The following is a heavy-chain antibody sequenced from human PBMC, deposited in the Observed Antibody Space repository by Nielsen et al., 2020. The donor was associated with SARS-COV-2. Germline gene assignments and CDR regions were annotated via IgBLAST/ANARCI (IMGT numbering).Heavy chain of an antibody. CDR1: GYTFTSYA. J-gene: IGHJ5*02. Sequence: ASVKVSCKASGYTFTSYAMNWVRQAPGQGLEWMGWINTNTGNPTYAQGFTGRFVFSLDTSVSTAYLQISSLKAEDTAVYYCANLQVVPASNWFDPWGQGTLVTVSS. D-gene: IGHD2-2*01. CDR2: INTNTGNP. V-gene: IGHV7-4-1*02. CDR3: ANLQVVPASNWFDP.